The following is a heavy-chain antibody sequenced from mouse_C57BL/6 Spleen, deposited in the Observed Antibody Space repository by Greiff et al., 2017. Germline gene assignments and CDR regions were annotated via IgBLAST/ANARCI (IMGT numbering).Heavy chain of an antibody. V-gene: IGHV14-4*01. Sequence: EVQLQQSGAELVRPGASVKLSCTASGFNIKDDYMHWVKQRPEQGLEWIGWIDPENGDTEYASKFQGKATITADTSSNTAYLQLSSLTSEDTAVYYCTTGGGVFDYWGQGTTLTVSS. CDR3: TTGGGVFDY. CDR1: GFNIKDDY. J-gene: IGHJ2*01. CDR2: IDPENGDT.